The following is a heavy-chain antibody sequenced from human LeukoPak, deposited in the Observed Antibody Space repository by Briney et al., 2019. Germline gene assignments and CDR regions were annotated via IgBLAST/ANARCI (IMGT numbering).Heavy chain of an antibody. V-gene: IGHV3-30-3*01. CDR3: ARPQSFLEWLFDY. CDR1: GFTFSSYA. J-gene: IGHJ4*02. CDR2: ISYDGSNK. D-gene: IGHD3-3*01. Sequence: GGSLRLSCAAPGFTFSSYAMHWVRQAPGKGLEWVAVISYDGSNKYYADSVKGRFTISRDNSKNTLYLQMNSLRAEDTAVYYCARPQSFLEWLFDYWGQGTLVTVSS.